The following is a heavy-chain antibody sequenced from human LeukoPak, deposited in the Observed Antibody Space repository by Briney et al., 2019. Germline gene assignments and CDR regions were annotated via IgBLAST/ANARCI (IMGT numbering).Heavy chain of an antibody. V-gene: IGHV1-2*02. CDR1: TYTFTGYY. D-gene: IGHD6-13*01. J-gene: IGHJ4*02. CDR3: ARDSSSWYVRYFDY. CDR2: INPNSGGT. Sequence: ASVKVSCKASTYTFTGYYMHWVRQAPGQGLEWMGWINPNSGGTNYAQKFQGRVTMTRDTSISTAYMELSRLRSDDTAVYYCARDSSSWYVRYFDYWGQGTLVTVSS.